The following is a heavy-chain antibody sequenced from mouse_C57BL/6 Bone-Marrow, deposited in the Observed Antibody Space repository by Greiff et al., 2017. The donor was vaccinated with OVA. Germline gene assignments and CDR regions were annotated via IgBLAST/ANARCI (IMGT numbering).Heavy chain of an antibody. CDR3: ARWYYGSSFAY. CDR2: IDPEDGET. CDR1: GFNIKDYY. J-gene: IGHJ3*01. V-gene: IGHV14-2*01. Sequence: VQLQQSGAELVKPGASVKLSCTASGFNIKDYYMHWVKQRTEQGLEWIGRIDPEDGETTYAPKFQGKATITADTSSNTAYLQLSSLTSEDTAVYYCARWYYGSSFAYWGQGTLVTVSA. D-gene: IGHD1-1*01.